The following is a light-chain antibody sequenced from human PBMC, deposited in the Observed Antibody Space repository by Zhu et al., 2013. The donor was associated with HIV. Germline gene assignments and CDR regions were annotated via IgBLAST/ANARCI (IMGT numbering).Light chain of an antibody. Sequence: QSVVTQPPSTSGTPGQGVTISCSGSSSNIGNNFVCWYQHLPGRAPKLLIHSNTQRPSGVPDRFSASKSGTSASLAISGLRSEDEADYYCGTWDSSLRAGLFGGGTKLTVL. J-gene: IGLJ2*01. CDR3: GTWDSSLRAGL. V-gene: IGLV1-47*01. CDR2: SNT. CDR1: SSNIGNNF.